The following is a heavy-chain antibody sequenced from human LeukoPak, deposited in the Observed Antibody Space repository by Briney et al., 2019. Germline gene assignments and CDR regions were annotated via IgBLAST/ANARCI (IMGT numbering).Heavy chain of an antibody. CDR3: ARLSPPWGDILTGYPLGGAFDI. D-gene: IGHD3-9*01. Sequence: SETLSLTCTVSGGSISSGDYYWSWIRQPPGKGLEWIGYIYYSGSTNYNPSLKSRVTISVDTSKNQFSLKLSSVTAADTAVYDCARLSPPWGDILTGYPLGGAFDIWGQGTMVTVSS. J-gene: IGHJ3*02. V-gene: IGHV4-30-4*08. CDR1: GGSISSGDYY. CDR2: IYYSGST.